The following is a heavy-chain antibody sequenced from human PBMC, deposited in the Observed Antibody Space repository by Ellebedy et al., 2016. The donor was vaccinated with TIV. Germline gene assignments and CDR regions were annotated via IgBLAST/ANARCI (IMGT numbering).Heavy chain of an antibody. V-gene: IGHV1-3*01. Sequence: ASVKVSXXTSGYIFPTYIVHWLRQVPGQRLEWMGWINPANENTKYSQKFHNRVTITSDTSARTAYMALSSLSSEDTAVYYCARGKGGYRGHEGLFNYFDSWGQGTLVTVSS. D-gene: IGHD5-12*01. CDR3: ARGKGGYRGHEGLFNYFDS. J-gene: IGHJ4*02. CDR2: INPANENT. CDR1: GYIFPTYI.